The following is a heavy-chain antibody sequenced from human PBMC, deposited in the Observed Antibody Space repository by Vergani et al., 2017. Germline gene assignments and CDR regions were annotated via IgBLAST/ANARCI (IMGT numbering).Heavy chain of an antibody. Sequence: EVQLVESGGGLVKPGGSLRLSCAASGFTFSSYSMNWVRRAPGKGLEWVSSISSSSNYIYYADSVKGRFTISRDNAKNSLYLQMNSLRAEDTAVYYCARDSYYDSNFDYGGQGTLVTVSS. J-gene: IGHJ4*02. D-gene: IGHD3-22*01. CDR1: GFTFSSYS. CDR3: ARDSYYDSNFDY. V-gene: IGHV3-21*01. CDR2: ISSSSNYI.